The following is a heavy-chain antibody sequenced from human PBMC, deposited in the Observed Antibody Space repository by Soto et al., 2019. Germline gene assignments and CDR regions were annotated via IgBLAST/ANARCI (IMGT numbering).Heavy chain of an antibody. D-gene: IGHD4-17*01. V-gene: IGHV3-48*03. CDR2: ISGSGDTI. CDR1: GFTFGSFQ. CDR3: AGEAAYGAWFAGGYFDL. J-gene: IGHJ4*02. Sequence: GGSLRLSCEASGFTFGSFQMNWVRQAPGRGLEWISHISGSGDTIYYADSVKGRFTISRDNAKDSLALHMNSLRAEDTGVYFCAGEAAYGAWFAGGYFDLWGQGTQVTVSS.